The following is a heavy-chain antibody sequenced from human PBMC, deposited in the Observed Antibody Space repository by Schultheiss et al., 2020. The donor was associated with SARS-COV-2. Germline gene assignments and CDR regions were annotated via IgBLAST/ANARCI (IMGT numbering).Heavy chain of an antibody. CDR1: GFTFSSYA. CDR3: AKPLLGGRFGGVIVHGMDV. CDR2: ISGSGGST. J-gene: IGHJ6*02. Sequence: GSLRLPCAASGFTFSSYAMSWVRQAPGKGLEWVSAISGSGGSTYYADSVKGRFTISRDNSKNTLYLQMNSLRAENTAVYYCAKPLLGGRFGGVIVHGMDVWGQGTTVTVSS. V-gene: IGHV3-23*01. D-gene: IGHD3-16*02.